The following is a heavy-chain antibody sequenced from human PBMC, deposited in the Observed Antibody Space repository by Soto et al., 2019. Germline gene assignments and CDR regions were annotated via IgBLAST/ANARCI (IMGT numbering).Heavy chain of an antibody. CDR1: GYTFTNYY. V-gene: IGHV1-46*01. J-gene: IGHJ4*02. Sequence: ASVKVSCKASGYTFTNYYIHRVRQAPGQGLEWMGIVNPSGGRTTYAQKFQDRVTLTRDTSTSTVYMELSSLRSEDTAFYYCARAGVETSTFFFDYWGQGTLVTVSS. CDR2: VNPSGGRT. D-gene: IGHD1-1*01. CDR3: ARAGVETSTFFFDY.